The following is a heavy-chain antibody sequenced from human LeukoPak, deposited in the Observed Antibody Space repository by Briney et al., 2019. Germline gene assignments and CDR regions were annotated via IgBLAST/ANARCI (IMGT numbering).Heavy chain of an antibody. CDR3: ARDSLPTAIAMAGGNWFDP. CDR1: GYAFTGYH. CDR2: INPSGGST. J-gene: IGHJ5*02. V-gene: IGHV1-46*01. D-gene: IGHD6-19*01. Sequence: ASVKVSCKASGYAFTGYHMHWVRQAPGQGLEWMGIINPSGGSTTYAEKFQGRVTVTRDTPTNTVYMELRSLRSEDTAVYYCARDSLPTAIAMAGGNWFDPWGQGTLVTVSS.